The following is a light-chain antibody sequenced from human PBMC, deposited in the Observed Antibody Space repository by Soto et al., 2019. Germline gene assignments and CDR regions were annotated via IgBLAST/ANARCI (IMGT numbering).Light chain of an antibody. J-gene: IGKJ1*01. CDR1: LSVGSN. CDR2: GAS. Sequence: EIVMTQSPATLSVSPGERATLSCRASLSVGSNLAWYQQKPGRAPRLLIYGASSRATGIPARFSGSGSGTEFTLTISSLQSEDLAVYSCQQYENWPLTFGQGTKVEI. CDR3: QQYENWPLT. V-gene: IGKV3-15*01.